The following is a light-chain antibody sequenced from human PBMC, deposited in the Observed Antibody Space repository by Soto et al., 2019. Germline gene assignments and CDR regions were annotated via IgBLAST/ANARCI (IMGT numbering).Light chain of an antibody. CDR3: QQHSSSPPAYT. Sequence: EIVLTQSPGTLSLSPGERATLSCRASQSVTSSSLAWYQQKPGQAPRLLIYGASSRASGSPVRFSGRGSGTDFTLTISRLEPEDFAVYYCQQHSSSPPAYTFGQGTKLQLQ. CDR2: GAS. CDR1: QSVTSSS. V-gene: IGKV3-20*01. J-gene: IGKJ2*01.